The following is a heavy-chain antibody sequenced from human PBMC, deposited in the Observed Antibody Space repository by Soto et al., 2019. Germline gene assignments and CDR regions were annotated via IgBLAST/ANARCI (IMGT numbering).Heavy chain of an antibody. D-gene: IGHD5-12*01. J-gene: IGHJ4*02. CDR2: IYYTGTP. CDR3: ARGEGDGYNYELDY. V-gene: IGHV4-31*02. Sequence: TLSLTWTVSGASISRCAYYWSWIRQRPGKGLEWIGYIYYTGTPYYNPSLQSRVTLSVDTSTNQFSLRLSSVTAADTAVYYCARGEGDGYNYELDYWGQGSLVTVSS. CDR1: GASISRCAYY.